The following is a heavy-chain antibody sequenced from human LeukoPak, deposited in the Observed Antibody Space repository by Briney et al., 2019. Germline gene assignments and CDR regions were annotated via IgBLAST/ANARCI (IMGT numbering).Heavy chain of an antibody. D-gene: IGHD2-15*01. J-gene: IGHJ3*02. CDR3: AREDGYGAFDI. CDR1: EFTFSTYS. CDR2: INGDSRYL. Sequence: GGSLRLSCAASEFTFSTYSMNWVRQAPGKGLEWVSYINGDSRYLYYADSVKGRFTISRDNAKNSVYLQMNNLRAEDTAVYYCAREDGYGAFDIWGQGSMVTVSS. V-gene: IGHV3-21*01.